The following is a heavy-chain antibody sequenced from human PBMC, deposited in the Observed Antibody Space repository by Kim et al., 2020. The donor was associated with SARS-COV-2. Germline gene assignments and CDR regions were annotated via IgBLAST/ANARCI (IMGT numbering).Heavy chain of an antibody. CDR1: GIIFTNYA. CDR3: AARNTRDGNNFRPLDY. V-gene: IGHV3-23*01. J-gene: IGHJ4*02. Sequence: GGSLRLSCAASGIIFTNYAMNWVRQAPGKGLEWVSDISGDAVSAYYADSVKGRFTISRDNSKSTLYLQMNSLRAEDAAVYYCAARNTRDGNNFRPLDYWGQGTLVIVSS. CDR2: ISGDAVSA. D-gene: IGHD1-1*01.